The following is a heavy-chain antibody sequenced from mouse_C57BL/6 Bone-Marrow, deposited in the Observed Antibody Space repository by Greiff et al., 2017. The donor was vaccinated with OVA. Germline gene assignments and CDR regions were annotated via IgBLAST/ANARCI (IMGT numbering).Heavy chain of an antibody. CDR1: GFTFSDYY. V-gene: IGHV5-12*01. CDR3: AREGWLRPYYAMDY. J-gene: IGHJ4*01. D-gene: IGHD2-2*01. CDR2: ISNGGGST. Sequence: EVKLVESGGGLVQPGGSLKLSCAASGFTFSDYYMYWVRQTPEKRLEWVAYISNGGGSTYYPDTVKGRFTISRDNAKNTLYLQMSRLKSEDTAMYYGAREGWLRPYYAMDYWGQGTSVTVSS.